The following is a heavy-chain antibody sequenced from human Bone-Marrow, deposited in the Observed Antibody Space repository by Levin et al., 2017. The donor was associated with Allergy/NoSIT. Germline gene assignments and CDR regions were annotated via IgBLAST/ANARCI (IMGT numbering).Heavy chain of an antibody. J-gene: IGHJ4*02. CDR2: MYYSGTT. V-gene: IGHV4-61*01. Sequence: SETLSLTCSVSGGSVSSGTYYWSWIRQPPGKGLEWIGYMYYSGTTKYNLSLKSRVTISIDTSKNQFSLKLRSVTAADTAVYYCARDMAHWGQGHSHFDYWGQGTLAIVSS. D-gene: IGHD3-16*01. CDR1: GGSVSSGTYY. CDR3: ARDMAHWGQGHSHFDY.